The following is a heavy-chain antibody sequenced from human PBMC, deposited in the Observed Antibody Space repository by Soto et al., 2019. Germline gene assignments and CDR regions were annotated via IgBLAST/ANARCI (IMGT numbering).Heavy chain of an antibody. D-gene: IGHD3-16*01. CDR1: GFTFDDYA. CDR3: AKSGGEGLTFVP. Sequence: SGGSLRLSCAASGFTFDDYAMHWVRQPPGKGLEWISFISWDGGSTFYADSVKGRFTISRDNSKNSLYLQMNSLRPEDTAVYYCAKSGGEGLTFVPRGQGTLVTVSS. J-gene: IGHJ5*02. V-gene: IGHV3-43D*04. CDR2: ISWDGGST.